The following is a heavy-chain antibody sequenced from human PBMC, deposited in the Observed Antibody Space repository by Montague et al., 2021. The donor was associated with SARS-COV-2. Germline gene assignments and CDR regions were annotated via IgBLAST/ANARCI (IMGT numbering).Heavy chain of an antibody. CDR2: ISYSGST. Sequence: SETLSLTCTVSGGSIRSSSHFWGWFRQPPGQRLEWIGTISYSGSTYYSPSLKSRVIISADTSKNQFSLNLRSVTAADTAVYFCGLGRGFAVGNHYYYSYGWAVGAEGTTATVSP. J-gene: IGHJ6*04. CDR1: GGSIRSSSHF. CDR3: GLGRGFAVGNHYYYSYGWAV. V-gene: IGHV4-39*07. D-gene: IGHD3-10*01.